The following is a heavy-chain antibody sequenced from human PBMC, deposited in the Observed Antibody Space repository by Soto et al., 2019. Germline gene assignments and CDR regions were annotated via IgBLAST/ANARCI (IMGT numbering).Heavy chain of an antibody. CDR3: ARGVGDIVVVPAVPFDY. V-gene: IGHV4-31*03. CDR1: GGSISSGGYY. Sequence: QVQLQESGPGLVKPSQTLSLTCTVCGGSISSGGYYWSWIRQHPGKGLEWIGYIYYSGSTYYNPSLRSRVTISVDTSKNQFPLKLSSVTAAATAVYYCARGVGDIVVVPAVPFDYWGQGTLVTVSS. CDR2: IYYSGST. J-gene: IGHJ4*02. D-gene: IGHD2-2*01.